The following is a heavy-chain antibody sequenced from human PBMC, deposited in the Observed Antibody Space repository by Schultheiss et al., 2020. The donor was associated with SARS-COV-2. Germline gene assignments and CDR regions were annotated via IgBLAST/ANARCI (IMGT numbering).Heavy chain of an antibody. D-gene: IGHD3-3*01. CDR3: AKAGLDFWSGDAFDI. Sequence: GGSLRLSCAASGFTFSSYGMHWVRQAPGKGLEWVAVISYDGSNKYYADSVKGRFPISRDNSKNTLYLQMNSLRAEDTAVYYCAKAGLDFWSGDAFDIWGQGTTVTVSS. J-gene: IGHJ3*02. V-gene: IGHV3-30*06. CDR1: GFTFSSYG. CDR2: ISYDGSNK.